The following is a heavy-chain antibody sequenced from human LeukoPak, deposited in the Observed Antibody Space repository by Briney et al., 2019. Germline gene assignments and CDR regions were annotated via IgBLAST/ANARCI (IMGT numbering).Heavy chain of an antibody. CDR1: GFTFSSYA. J-gene: IGHJ4*02. CDR3: ARAAYDILTGYYNFYFDY. Sequence: GRSLRLSCAASGFTFSSYAMHWVRQAPGKGLEWVAVISYDGSNKYYADSVKGRFTISRDNSKNTLYLQMNSLRAEDTAVYYCARAAYDILTGYYNFYFDYWGQETLVTVSS. D-gene: IGHD3-9*01. CDR2: ISYDGSNK. V-gene: IGHV3-30*04.